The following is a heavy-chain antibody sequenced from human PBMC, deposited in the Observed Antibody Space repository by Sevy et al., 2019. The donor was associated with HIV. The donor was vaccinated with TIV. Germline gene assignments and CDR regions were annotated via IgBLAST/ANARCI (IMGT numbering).Heavy chain of an antibody. CDR1: EFTFSSYW. V-gene: IGHV3-7*01. Sequence: GGSLRLSCAASEFTFSSYWMTWVRQGPGKGLEWVANMNQDGSEEKYADSVKGRFTIFRDNAKKSLFLQMNSLRAEDTAVYHCARTGSYADTYFYYYAMDVWGRGTTVTVSS. CDR3: ARTGSYADTYFYYYAMDV. J-gene: IGHJ6*02. CDR2: MNQDGSEE. D-gene: IGHD3-16*01.